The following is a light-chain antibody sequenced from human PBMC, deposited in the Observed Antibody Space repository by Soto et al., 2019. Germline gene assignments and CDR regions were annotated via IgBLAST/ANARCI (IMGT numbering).Light chain of an antibody. CDR3: QQRSNWRT. Sequence: EIVLTQSPDTLSLSPGERATLSCRASQSVGSYLAWYQQRPGQPPRLLIYDASNRATGIPARFSGSGSGTDFTLTISSLEPEDFAVYYCQQRSNWRTFGQGTKVDIK. CDR1: QSVGSY. CDR2: DAS. J-gene: IGKJ1*01. V-gene: IGKV3-11*01.